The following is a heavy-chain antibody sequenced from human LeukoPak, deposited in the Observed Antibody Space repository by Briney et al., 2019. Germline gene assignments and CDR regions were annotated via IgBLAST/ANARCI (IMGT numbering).Heavy chain of an antibody. CDR2: ITSSSSYA. Sequence: GGSLRLSCEASGFTFSTYNMNWVRQAPGKRLEWVSSITSSSSYAFYADSVKGRFTISRDNAKSSLYLQMNNLRAEDTGGYYCAKDWFHAIDYWGQGTLVTASS. CDR3: AKDWFHAIDY. CDR1: GFTFSTYN. D-gene: IGHD2/OR15-2a*01. V-gene: IGHV3-21*01. J-gene: IGHJ4*02.